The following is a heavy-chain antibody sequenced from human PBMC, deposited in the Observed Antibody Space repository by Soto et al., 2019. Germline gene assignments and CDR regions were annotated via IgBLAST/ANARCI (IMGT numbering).Heavy chain of an antibody. CDR1: GGSISSSRSY. CDR3: ARPSVPTADYFYALDV. J-gene: IGHJ6*02. CDR2: ISYSGST. D-gene: IGHD5-12*01. V-gene: IGHV4-39*02. Sequence: SETLSLTCTVSGGSISSSRSYWAWIRQPPGKGLQWIGSISYSGSTYYNPSLKSRVSISVDTSKNHFSLNLTSVTAADTAVYFCARPSVPTADYFYALDVSGHGTSVTVS.